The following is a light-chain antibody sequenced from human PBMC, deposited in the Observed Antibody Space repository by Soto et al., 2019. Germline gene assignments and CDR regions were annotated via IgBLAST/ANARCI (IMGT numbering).Light chain of an antibody. CDR1: SSNIGSNS. Sequence: QSVLTQPPSASATPGQRVTISCSGSSSNIGSNSVNWYQQLPGTAPKRLIYSNDQRPSGVPDRFSGSKSGTSASLVISGLRSEDEGDYYCAAWDDSLNGFHVFGTGTKVTVL. CDR2: SND. CDR3: AAWDDSLNGFHV. V-gene: IGLV1-44*01. J-gene: IGLJ1*01.